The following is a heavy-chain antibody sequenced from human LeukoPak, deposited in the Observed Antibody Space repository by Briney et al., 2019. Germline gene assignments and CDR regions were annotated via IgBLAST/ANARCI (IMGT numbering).Heavy chain of an antibody. CDR1: GFTFSSYW. CDR2: ISYDGSNK. D-gene: IGHD4-17*01. CDR3: ARDRTLGGDYTVNWFDP. Sequence: GGSLRLSCAASGFTFSSYWMSWVRQAPGKGLEWVAVISYDGSNKYYADSVKGRFTISRDNSKNTLYLQMNSLRAEDTAVYYCARDRTLGGDYTVNWFDPWGQGTLVTVSS. V-gene: IGHV3-30*03. J-gene: IGHJ5*02.